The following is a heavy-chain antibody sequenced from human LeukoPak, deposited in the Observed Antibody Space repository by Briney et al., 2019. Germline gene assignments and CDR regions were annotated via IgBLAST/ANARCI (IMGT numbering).Heavy chain of an antibody. Sequence: PGGSLRLSCAASGFTFSSYGMHWVRQAPGKGLEWVAVIWYDGSNTYYADSVKGQFTISRDNSKNTLYLQMNSLRAEDTAIYYCATLLQGDGMDVWGKGTTVTVSS. D-gene: IGHD4-11*01. CDR3: ATLLQGDGMDV. CDR1: GFTFSSYG. J-gene: IGHJ6*04. V-gene: IGHV3-33*01. CDR2: IWYDGSNT.